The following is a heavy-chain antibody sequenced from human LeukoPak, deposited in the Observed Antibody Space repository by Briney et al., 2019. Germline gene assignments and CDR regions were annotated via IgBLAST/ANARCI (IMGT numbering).Heavy chain of an antibody. CDR3: ARADYDYSPLADYYMDV. V-gene: IGHV4-39*01. Sequence: SETLSLTCTVPGGSISSSSYYWGWIRQPPGKGLEWIGSIYYSGSTYYNPSLTSRVTISVDTSKNQFSLKLSSVTAADTAVYYCARADYDYSPLADYYMDVWGKGTTVTVSS. CDR2: IYYSGST. J-gene: IGHJ6*03. CDR1: GGSISSSSYY. D-gene: IGHD4-11*01.